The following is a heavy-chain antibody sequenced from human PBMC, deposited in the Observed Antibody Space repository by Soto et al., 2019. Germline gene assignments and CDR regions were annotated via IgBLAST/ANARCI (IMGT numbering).Heavy chain of an antibody. D-gene: IGHD3-10*01. J-gene: IGHJ5*02. Sequence: QVQLQQSGPGLVKPSQTLSLTCAISGDSVSNNSAVWNWIRQSPSRGLEWLGRTYYRSKWYNDYAVSVXXRXTXXPDPSKNQFSLQLNSVTPEDPAVYYCARGFRGFDPWGQGTLVTVSS. V-gene: IGHV6-1*01. CDR2: TYYRSKWYN. CDR1: GDSVSNNSAV. CDR3: ARGFRGFDP.